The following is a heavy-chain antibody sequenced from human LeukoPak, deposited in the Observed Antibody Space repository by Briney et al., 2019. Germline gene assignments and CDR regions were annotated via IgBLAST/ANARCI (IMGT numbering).Heavy chain of an antibody. CDR2: INHSGRA. Sequence: SETLSLTCAFQGESFNTSYWTWIRQPPGKGLEWIGDINHSGRANYNPSLKSRVSISVDMSRHEFSLKLTSVTAADTPVFYCARARSLTIRLFDYWGQGTLVTVSS. D-gene: IGHD5-24*01. CDR3: ARARSLTIRLFDY. J-gene: IGHJ4*02. CDR1: GESFNTSY. V-gene: IGHV4-34*01.